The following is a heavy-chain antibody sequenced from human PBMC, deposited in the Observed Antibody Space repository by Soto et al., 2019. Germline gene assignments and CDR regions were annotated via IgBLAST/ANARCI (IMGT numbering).Heavy chain of an antibody. J-gene: IGHJ4*02. D-gene: IGHD5-12*01. CDR1: GYTFTSYG. V-gene: IGHV1-18*01. CDR2: ISAYNSNT. Sequence: ASVKVSCKASGYTFTSYGISWVRQAPGQGLEWMGWISAYNSNTNYAQKLQGRVTMTTDTPTSTAYMELRSLRFDDTAVYYCARDRPQDGYNYFFDYWGQGTLVT. CDR3: ARDRPQDGYNYFFDY.